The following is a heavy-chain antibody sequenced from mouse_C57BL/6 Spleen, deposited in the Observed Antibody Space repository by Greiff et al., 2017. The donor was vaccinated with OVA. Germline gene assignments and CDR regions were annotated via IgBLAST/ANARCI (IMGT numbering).Heavy chain of an antibody. V-gene: IGHV5-9-1*02. CDR2: ISSGGDYI. CDR3: TRDGWDEGVDY. J-gene: IGHJ2*01. CDR1: GFTFSSYA. Sequence: EVKLQESGEGLVKPGGSLTLSCAASGFTFSSYAMSWVRQTPEKRLEWVAYISSGGDYIYYADTVKGRFTISRDNARNTLYLQMSSLKSEDTAMYYCTRDGWDEGVDYWGQGTTLTVSS. D-gene: IGHD4-1*01.